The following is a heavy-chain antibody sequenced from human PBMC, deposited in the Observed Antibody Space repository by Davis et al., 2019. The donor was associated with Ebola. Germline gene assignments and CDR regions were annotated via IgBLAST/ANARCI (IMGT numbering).Heavy chain of an antibody. J-gene: IGHJ6*02. Sequence: GESLKISCAASGFTFSSYCMNWVRQAPGKGLEWVSYISSSSSTIYYADSVKGRFIISRDNAKNSLYLQMNSLRDEDTAVYYCARVGPILEWLIQYGMDVWGQGTTVTVSS. D-gene: IGHD3-3*01. CDR3: ARVGPILEWLIQYGMDV. V-gene: IGHV3-48*02. CDR1: GFTFSSYC. CDR2: ISSSSSTI.